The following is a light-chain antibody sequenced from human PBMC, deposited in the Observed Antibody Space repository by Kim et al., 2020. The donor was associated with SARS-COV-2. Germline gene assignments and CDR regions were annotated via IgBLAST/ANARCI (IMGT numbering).Light chain of an antibody. CDR3: SSFTTRSTLV. CDR2: DVN. V-gene: IGLV2-14*03. CDR1: SSNIGSYSS. J-gene: IGLJ3*02. Sequence: GQSLAISCTGTSSNIGSYSSVSWHQQRPGKAPKLMIYDVNKRPSGISSRFSGSKAGSTASLTISGLQAEDEADYYCSSFTTRSTLVFGGGTKVTVL.